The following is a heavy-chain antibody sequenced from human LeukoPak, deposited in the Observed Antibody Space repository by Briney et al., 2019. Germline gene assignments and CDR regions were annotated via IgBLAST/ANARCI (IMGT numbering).Heavy chain of an antibody. D-gene: IGHD2-15*01. CDR2: ISSSSSYI. CDR1: GFTFSSYS. Sequence: PGGSLRLSCAASGFTFSSYSMNWVRQAPGKGLEWVSSISSSSSYIYYADSVKGRFTISRDNAKNSLYLQMNSLRAEDTAVYYCARGKVAATRVFDYWGQGTLVTVSS. J-gene: IGHJ4*02. CDR3: ARGKVAATRVFDY. V-gene: IGHV3-21*01.